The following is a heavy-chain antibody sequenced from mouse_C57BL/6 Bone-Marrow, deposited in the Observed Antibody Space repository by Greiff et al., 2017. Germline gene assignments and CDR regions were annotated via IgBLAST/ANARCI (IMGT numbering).Heavy chain of an antibody. D-gene: IGHD3-2*02. V-gene: IGHV1-7*01. J-gene: IGHJ2*01. Sequence: VQLQESGAELAKPGASVKLSCKASGYTFTRYWMHWVKQRPGQGLDWIGYINPSSGYTKYNQKFKDKATLTADKSSSTAYMQLSSLTYEDSAVYYCAGDSSVRYYFDYWGQGTTLTVSS. CDR1: GYTFTRYW. CDR3: AGDSSVRYYFDY. CDR2: INPSSGYT.